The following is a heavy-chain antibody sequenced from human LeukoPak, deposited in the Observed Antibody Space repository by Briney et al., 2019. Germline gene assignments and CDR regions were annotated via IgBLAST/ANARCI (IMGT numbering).Heavy chain of an antibody. CDR2: INTDGSTT. V-gene: IGHV3-7*01. J-gene: IGHJ4*02. CDR3: ARNRGGQQFDC. D-gene: IGHD3-10*01. CDR1: GFTFSDYW. Sequence: GSLRLSCAASGFTFSDYWIGWVRQAPGQGLEWVANINTDGSTTNYVESVRGRFTISRDNTRNSLPLQMNNLRDEDTAVYYCARNRGGQQFDCWGQGTLLTVSS.